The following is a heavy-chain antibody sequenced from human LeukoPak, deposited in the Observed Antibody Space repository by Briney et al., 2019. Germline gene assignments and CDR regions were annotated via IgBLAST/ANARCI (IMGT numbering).Heavy chain of an antibody. D-gene: IGHD5-12*01. J-gene: IGHJ4*02. V-gene: IGHV4-39*01. CDR3: ARGEESSGYEGNY. CDR2: IYYSGST. CDR1: GGSISSSSYY. Sequence: SETLSLTCTVSGGSISSSSYYWGWIRQPPGKGLEWIGSIYYSGSTYYNPSLKSRVTISVDTSKNQFSLKLSSVTAADTAVYYCARGEESSGYEGNYWGQGTLVTVSS.